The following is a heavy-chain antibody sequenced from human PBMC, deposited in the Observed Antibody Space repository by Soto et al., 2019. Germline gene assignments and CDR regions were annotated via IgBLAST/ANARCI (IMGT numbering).Heavy chain of an antibody. D-gene: IGHD3-3*01. CDR2: LSTDGRTS. CDR1: GFAFSSYN. CDR3: ARDFEWNFDY. J-gene: IGHJ4*02. Sequence: QVHLVESGGGVVQPGRSLRLSCSASGFAFSSYNMHWVRQAPGKGPEWLAILSTDGRTSYYADSLRGRFTISRDNSRNTLFLQMNILSADDTAVYYCARDFEWNFDYWGQGTLVTVSP. V-gene: IGHV3-30*03.